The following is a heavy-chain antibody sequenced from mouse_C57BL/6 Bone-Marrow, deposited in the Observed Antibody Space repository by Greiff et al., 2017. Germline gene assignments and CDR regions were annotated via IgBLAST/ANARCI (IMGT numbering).Heavy chain of an antibody. J-gene: IGHJ4*01. CDR1: GYTFTSYW. Sequence: QVQLQQPGAELVMPGASVKLSCKASGYTFTSYWMHWVKQRPGQGLEWIGEIDPSDNYTNYNQKFQGKSTLTVDKSSSTAYMQLSSLTSEDSAVYYCARNGYYTYAMDYWGQGTSVTVSS. D-gene: IGHD2-3*01. CDR3: ARNGYYTYAMDY. CDR2: IDPSDNYT. V-gene: IGHV1-69*01.